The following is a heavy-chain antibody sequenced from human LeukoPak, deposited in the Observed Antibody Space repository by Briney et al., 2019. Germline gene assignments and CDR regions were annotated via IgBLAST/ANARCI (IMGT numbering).Heavy chain of an antibody. J-gene: IGHJ4*02. CDR2: IIPIFGTA. D-gene: IGHD2-21*02. CDR1: GGTFISYA. Sequence: GAAVKVSCKASGGTFISYAISWVRQAPGQGLEWMGGIIPIFGTANYAQKFQGRVTITADESTSTAYMELSSLRSEDTAVYYCARDLGGGDRELTDHWGQGTLVTVSS. CDR3: ARDLGGGDRELTDH. V-gene: IGHV1-69*13.